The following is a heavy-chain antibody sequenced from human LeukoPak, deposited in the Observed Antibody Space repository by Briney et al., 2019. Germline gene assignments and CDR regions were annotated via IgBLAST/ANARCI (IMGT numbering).Heavy chain of an antibody. Sequence: GGSLRLSCAASGFTFSSYAMSWVRQAPGKGLEWVSAISGSGGSTYYADSVKGRFTISRDNAKNTLYLQMNSLRAEDTAVYYCARADYSYAQKELDYWGQGTLVTVSS. CDR3: ARADYSYAQKELDY. J-gene: IGHJ4*02. CDR1: GFTFSSYA. V-gene: IGHV3-23*01. CDR2: ISGSGGST. D-gene: IGHD5-18*01.